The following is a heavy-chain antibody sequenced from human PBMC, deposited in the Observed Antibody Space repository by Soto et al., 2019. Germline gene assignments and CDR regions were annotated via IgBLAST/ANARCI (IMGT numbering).Heavy chain of an antibody. CDR1: GFAFSSYA. Sequence: GGSLRLSCAASGFAFSSYAMSWVRQAPGKGLEWVSAVSSSGGTTYYADSVKGRFTISRDNSKNTLYLQMNSLRAEDTAVYYCAKKEEGYYGSGSYGLGPYYGMDVWGQGTTVTVSS. J-gene: IGHJ6*02. D-gene: IGHD3-10*01. CDR3: AKKEEGYYGSGSYGLGPYYGMDV. CDR2: VSSSGGTT. V-gene: IGHV3-23*01.